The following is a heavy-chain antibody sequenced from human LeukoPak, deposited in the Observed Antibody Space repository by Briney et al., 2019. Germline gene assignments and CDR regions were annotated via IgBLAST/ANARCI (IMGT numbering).Heavy chain of an antibody. Sequence: PGGSLRLSCAPSGFTFNNFAMTWVRQAPGKGLEWVSAISGTGGSTYYTDPVKGRFTISRDNSKNTLYLQMNSLRAEDTAVYYCAKRNYYDSSGYYYDYWGQGTLVTVSS. CDR3: AKRNYYDSSGYYYDY. CDR2: ISGTGGST. D-gene: IGHD3-22*01. CDR1: GFTFNNFA. J-gene: IGHJ4*02. V-gene: IGHV3-23*01.